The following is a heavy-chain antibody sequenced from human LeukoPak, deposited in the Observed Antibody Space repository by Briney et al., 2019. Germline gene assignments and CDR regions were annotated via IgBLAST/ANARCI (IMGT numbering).Heavy chain of an antibody. V-gene: IGHV3-23*01. D-gene: IGHD3-22*01. J-gene: IGHJ4*02. CDR2: ISGSGDNT. Sequence: GGSLRLSCAASGFTFSSYAMSWVRQAPGKGLEWVSGISGSGDNTYYADSVKGRFTISRDNSKNTLYVQVNSLGTEDTAAYYCAKGSYYDSSGSLYFDYWAREPWSPSPQ. CDR1: GFTFSSYA. CDR3: AKGSYYDSSGSLYFDY.